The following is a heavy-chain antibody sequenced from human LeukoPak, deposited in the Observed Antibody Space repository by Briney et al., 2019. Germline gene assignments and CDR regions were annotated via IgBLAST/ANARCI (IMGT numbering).Heavy chain of an antibody. J-gene: IGHJ3*02. Sequence: GASVKGSCKASGGTFSSYAISWGRQAPGQGLEWMGGIIPIFGTANYAQKFQGRVTITADESTSTAYMELSSLRSEDTAVYYCAREHDYGDPHDAFDIWGQGTMVTVSS. CDR1: GGTFSSYA. V-gene: IGHV1-69*13. CDR2: IIPIFGTA. D-gene: IGHD4-17*01. CDR3: AREHDYGDPHDAFDI.